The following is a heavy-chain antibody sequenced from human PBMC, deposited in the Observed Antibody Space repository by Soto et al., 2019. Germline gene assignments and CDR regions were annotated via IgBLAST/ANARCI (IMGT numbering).Heavy chain of an antibody. J-gene: IGHJ5*02. CDR3: ARVYGSGSLTNGFDP. CDR1: EGSIISGGSC. CDR2: IYYSGST. Sequence: SGTLSLTCTVSEGSIISGGSCWSRIRQHPGKGLEWIGYIYYSGSTYYNPSLKSRVTISVDTSKNQFSLKLSSVTAADTAVYYCARVYGSGSLTNGFDPWGRGTLVTGSS. D-gene: IGHD3-10*01. V-gene: IGHV4-31*03.